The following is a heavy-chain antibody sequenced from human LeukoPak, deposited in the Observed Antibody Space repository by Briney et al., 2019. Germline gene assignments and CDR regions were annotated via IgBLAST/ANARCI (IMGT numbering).Heavy chain of an antibody. D-gene: IGHD4-11*01. V-gene: IGHV1-46*01. J-gene: IGHJ6*03. CDR1: GYTFTSYF. CDR3: ARKGHTVTTLGYYYYYMDV. Sequence: ASVKVSSTASGYTFTSYFMHWVRQAPGQGLEWMGIIKPSGGSTSYVQKFQGRVTMTRDMSTSTVYMELSSLRSEDTAVYYCARKGHTVTTLGYYYYYMDVWGKGTTVTVSS. CDR2: IKPSGGST.